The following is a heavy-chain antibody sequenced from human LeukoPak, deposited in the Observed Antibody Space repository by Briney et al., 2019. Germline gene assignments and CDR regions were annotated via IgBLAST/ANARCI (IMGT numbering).Heavy chain of an antibody. J-gene: IGHJ4*02. D-gene: IGHD2-2*01. Sequence: AGGSLRLSCAASGFTFSSYGMHWVRQAPGKGLEWVAVISYDGSKKYYADSVKGRFTISRDNSKNTLYLQMNSLRAEDTAVYYCAKRIASSTSCCDFDYWGQGTLVTVSS. CDR3: AKRIASSTSCCDFDY. V-gene: IGHV3-30*18. CDR1: GFTFSSYG. CDR2: ISYDGSKK.